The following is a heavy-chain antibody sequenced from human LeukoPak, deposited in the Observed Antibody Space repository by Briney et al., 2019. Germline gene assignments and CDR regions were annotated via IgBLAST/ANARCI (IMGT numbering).Heavy chain of an antibody. D-gene: IGHD5-12*01. J-gene: IGHJ4*02. CDR1: GYTFTSYG. Sequence: ASVKVSCKATGYTFTSYGISWVRPAPGQGLEWMGWISAYNGNTNYAQKLQGRVTMTTDTSTSTAYMELRSLRSDDTAVYYCARDKVDIVATLPDYWGQGTLVTVSS. V-gene: IGHV1-18*01. CDR3: ARDKVDIVATLPDY. CDR2: ISAYNGNT.